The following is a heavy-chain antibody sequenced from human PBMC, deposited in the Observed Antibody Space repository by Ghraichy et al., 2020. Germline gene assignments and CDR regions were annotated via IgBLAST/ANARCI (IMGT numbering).Heavy chain of an antibody. V-gene: IGHV4-34*01. CDR3: ARSLCSSTSCYYYYGMDV. Sequence: SETLSLTCAVYGGSFSGYYWSWIRQPPGKGLEWIGEINHSGSTNYNPSLKSRVTISVDTSKNQFSLKLSSVTAADTAVYYCARSLCSSTSCYYYYGMDVWGQGTTVTVSS. D-gene: IGHD2-2*01. CDR2: INHSGST. J-gene: IGHJ6*02. CDR1: GGSFSGYY.